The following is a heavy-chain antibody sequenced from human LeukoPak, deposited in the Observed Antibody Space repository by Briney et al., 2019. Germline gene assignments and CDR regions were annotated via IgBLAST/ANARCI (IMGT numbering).Heavy chain of an antibody. CDR1: GFTFSTYW. Sequence: GGSLRLSCAASGFTFSTYWMHWVRQAPGKGLVWVSRIHSDGSSTSYADSVKGRFAISRDNAKNTVYLQMSSLGAEDTAVYYCARDRAGLFGYWGQGTLVTVSS. CDR3: ARDRAGLFGY. D-gene: IGHD6-13*01. V-gene: IGHV3-74*01. CDR2: IHSDGSST. J-gene: IGHJ4*02.